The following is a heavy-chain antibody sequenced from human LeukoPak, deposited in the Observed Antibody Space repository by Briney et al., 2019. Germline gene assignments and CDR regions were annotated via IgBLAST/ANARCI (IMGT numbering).Heavy chain of an antibody. J-gene: IGHJ3*02. Sequence: GESLKISCKASGYSFTSYWIGWVRPMPGKGLEWMRIIYAGDSDTRYSPFFQGQVTISADKSISTAYLQWSSLKASDTAMYYCARRPKGYDSSGRGAFDIWGQGTMVTVSS. D-gene: IGHD3-22*01. CDR1: GYSFTSYW. CDR2: IYAGDSDT. CDR3: ARRPKGYDSSGRGAFDI. V-gene: IGHV5-51*01.